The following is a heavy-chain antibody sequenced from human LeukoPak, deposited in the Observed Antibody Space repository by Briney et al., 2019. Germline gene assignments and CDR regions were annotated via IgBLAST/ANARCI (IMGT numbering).Heavy chain of an antibody. CDR2: ISGYNGNT. V-gene: IGHV1-18*01. J-gene: IGHJ6*03. CDR1: GYTFTTYN. Sequence: ASVKVSCKASGYTFTTYNINWVRQAPGQGLEWMGWISGYNGNTNYAQKLQGRVTMTTDTSTSTAYMELRSLKSDDTAVYYCARRYGSGSLSYYYYYMDVWGKGTTVTISS. CDR3: ARRYGSGSLSYYYYYMDV. D-gene: IGHD3-10*01.